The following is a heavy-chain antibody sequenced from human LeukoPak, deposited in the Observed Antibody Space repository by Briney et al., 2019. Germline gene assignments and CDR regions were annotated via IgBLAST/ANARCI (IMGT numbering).Heavy chain of an antibody. J-gene: IGHJ5*02. CDR1: GASISSSSYY. Sequence: PSETLSLTCTVSGASISSSSYYWSWIRQPPGKGLEWIGYIYYSGSTNYNPSLKSRVTISVDTSKNQFSLKLSSVTAADTAVYYCAREFPYCSGGSCHQFDPWGQGTLVTVSS. V-gene: IGHV4-61*01. D-gene: IGHD2-15*01. CDR3: AREFPYCSGGSCHQFDP. CDR2: IYYSGST.